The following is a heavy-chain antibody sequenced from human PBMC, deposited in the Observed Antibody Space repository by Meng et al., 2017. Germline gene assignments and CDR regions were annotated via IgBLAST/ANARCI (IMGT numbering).Heavy chain of an antibody. V-gene: IGHV4-39*07. J-gene: IGHJ5*02. Sequence: SETLSLTCTVSGGSISSSSYYWGWIRQPPGKGLEWIGSIYYSGSTYYNPSLKSRVTISVDTSKNQFSLKLSSVTAADTAVYYCARGGCSSTSCYAGGVGWFDPWGQGTLVTVSS. CDR2: IYYSGST. CDR1: GGSISSSSYY. D-gene: IGHD2-2*01. CDR3: ARGGCSSTSCYAGGVGWFDP.